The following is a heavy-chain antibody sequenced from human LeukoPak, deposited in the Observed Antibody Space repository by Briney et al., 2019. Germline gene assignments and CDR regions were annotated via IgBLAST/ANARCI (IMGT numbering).Heavy chain of an antibody. Sequence: SETLSLTCTVSGGSISSSNYYWGWIRQPQGKGLEWIGSIYYSGSTYYNPSLKSRVTISVDTSKNQFSLKLSSVTAADTAVYYCATIADSSGYYYVLDAFDIWGQGTMVTVSS. V-gene: IGHV4-39*07. CDR3: ATIADSSGYYYVLDAFDI. D-gene: IGHD3-22*01. CDR1: GGSISSSNYY. J-gene: IGHJ3*02. CDR2: IYYSGST.